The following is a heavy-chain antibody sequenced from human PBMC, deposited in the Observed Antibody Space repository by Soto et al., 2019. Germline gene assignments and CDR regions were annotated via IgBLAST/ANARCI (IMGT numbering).Heavy chain of an antibody. D-gene: IGHD2-8*01. Sequence: PGGSLRLSCAASGFTFINAWMNWVRQAPGKGLEWVGRIKSKTDGGTTDYAAPVKGRFTISRDDSKNTLYLQMNSLKTEDTAVYYCTTDLEDIVLMVYAIDYYYGMDVWGQGTTVTVSS. CDR2: IKSKTDGGTT. J-gene: IGHJ6*02. V-gene: IGHV3-15*07. CDR1: GFTFINAW. CDR3: TTDLEDIVLMVYAIDYYYGMDV.